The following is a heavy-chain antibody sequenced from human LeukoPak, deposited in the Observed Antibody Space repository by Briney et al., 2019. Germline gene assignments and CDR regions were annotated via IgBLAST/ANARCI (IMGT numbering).Heavy chain of an antibody. CDR1: GFTFSNAW. V-gene: IGHV3-64*01. J-gene: IGHJ4*02. CDR2: ISGNGGST. CDR3: AKGVGFSTGWYYFES. Sequence: GGSLRLSCAASGFTFSNAWMSWVRQAPGMGLEYVSAISGNGGSTYYANSVKGRFTISRDNSKNTLYLQMGSLRAEDMGVYYCAKGVGFSTGWYYFESWGQGTLVTVSS. D-gene: IGHD6-19*01.